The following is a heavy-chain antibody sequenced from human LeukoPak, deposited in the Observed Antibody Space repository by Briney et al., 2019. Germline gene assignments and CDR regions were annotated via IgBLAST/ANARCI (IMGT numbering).Heavy chain of an antibody. J-gene: IGHJ4*02. CDR1: GFTFSSYS. CDR3: ARDLVGYPDY. D-gene: IGHD2-15*01. Sequence: GGSLRLSCAASGFTFSSYSMNWVRQAPGKGLEWVSSISSSSSYIYYADSVKGRFAISRDNAKNSLYLQMNSLRAEDTAVYYCARDLVGYPDYWGQGTLVTVSS. CDR2: ISSSSSYI. V-gene: IGHV3-21*01.